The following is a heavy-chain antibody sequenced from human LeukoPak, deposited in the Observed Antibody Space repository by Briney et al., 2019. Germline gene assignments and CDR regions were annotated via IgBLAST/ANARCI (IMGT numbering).Heavy chain of an antibody. CDR1: GFTFGKYW. Sequence: GGSLRLSCVASGFTFGKYWMSWVRQAPGKGLEWVANIKLDGSEKNYVDSVKGRFTISRDNTKNSLYLQMNSLRAEDTAVYYCASGSRRFDYWGQGTLVTVSS. CDR2: IKLDGSEK. D-gene: IGHD5-12*01. V-gene: IGHV3-7*01. J-gene: IGHJ4*02. CDR3: ASGSRRFDY.